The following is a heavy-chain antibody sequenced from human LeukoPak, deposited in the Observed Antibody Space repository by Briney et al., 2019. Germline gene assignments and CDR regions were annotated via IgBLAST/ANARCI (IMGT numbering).Heavy chain of an antibody. V-gene: IGHV3-30*18. CDR1: GFTFSSYG. Sequence: GGSLRLSCAASGFTFSSYGMHWVRQAPGKGLEGVAVISYDGSNKYYADSVKGRFTISRDNSKNTLYLQMNSLRAEDTAVYYCAKGRYCSSNSCGYYGMDVWGKGTTVTVSS. CDR3: AKGRYCSSNSCGYYGMDV. CDR2: ISYDGSNK. D-gene: IGHD2-2*01. J-gene: IGHJ6*04.